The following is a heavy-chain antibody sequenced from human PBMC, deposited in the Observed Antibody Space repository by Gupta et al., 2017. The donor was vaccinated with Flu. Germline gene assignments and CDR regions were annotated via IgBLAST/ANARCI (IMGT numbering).Heavy chain of an antibody. Sequence: EVQVLESGGGLVQPGGSLRLSCAASGFTFSTYAMSWVRQAPGKGLEWVSVISGSGDRTYYAASVKGRFTFSRDNSKNTLYLQMNSLRAEDTAVYYCAKMGVGGTYDAFHIWGQGTMVTVSS. CDR1: GFTFSTYA. D-gene: IGHD1-26*01. V-gene: IGHV3-23*01. CDR2: ISGSGDRT. J-gene: IGHJ3*02. CDR3: AKMGVGGTYDAFHI.